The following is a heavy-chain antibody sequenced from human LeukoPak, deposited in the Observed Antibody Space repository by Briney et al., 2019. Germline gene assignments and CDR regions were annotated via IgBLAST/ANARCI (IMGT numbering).Heavy chain of an antibody. V-gene: IGHV3-64*01. Sequence: PGGSLRLSCAASGFTFSSYAMHWVRQAPGKGLEYVSAISSNGGSIYYASSVKGRFTISRDNSKNTLYLQMGSLRAEDMAVYYCARVQEAVAGTRGAFDIWGQGTMVTVSS. J-gene: IGHJ3*02. CDR1: GFTFSSYA. CDR2: ISSNGGSI. D-gene: IGHD6-19*01. CDR3: ARVQEAVAGTRGAFDI.